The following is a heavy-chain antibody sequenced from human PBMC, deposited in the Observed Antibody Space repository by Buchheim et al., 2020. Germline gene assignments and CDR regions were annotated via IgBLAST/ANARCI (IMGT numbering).Heavy chain of an antibody. CDR1: GGSISSYY. D-gene: IGHD6-25*01. CDR3: ARGRGSNFWGV. Sequence: QVQLQESGPGLVKPSETLSLTCTVSGGSISSYYWSWIRQPPGKGLEWIGYIYYSGSANYNPSLKSRVTISVDTSKNQFSLKLSSVTAADTAVYYCARGRGSNFWGVWGQGTT. CDR2: IYYSGSA. V-gene: IGHV4-59*01. J-gene: IGHJ6*02.